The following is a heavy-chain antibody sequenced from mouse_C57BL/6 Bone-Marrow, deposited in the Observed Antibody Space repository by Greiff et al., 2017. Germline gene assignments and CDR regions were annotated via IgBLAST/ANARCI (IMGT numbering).Heavy chain of an antibody. CDR3: VRQRGTIHFDY. Sequence: EVKLVESGGGLVQPKGSLKLSCAASGFSFNTYAMNWVRQAPGKGLEWVARIRSKSNNYATYYADSVKDRFTISRDDSESMLYLQMNNLKTEDTAMYYCVRQRGTIHFDYWGQGTTLTVSS. CDR2: IRSKSNNYAT. D-gene: IGHD1-1*02. J-gene: IGHJ2*01. CDR1: GFSFNTYA. V-gene: IGHV10-1*01.